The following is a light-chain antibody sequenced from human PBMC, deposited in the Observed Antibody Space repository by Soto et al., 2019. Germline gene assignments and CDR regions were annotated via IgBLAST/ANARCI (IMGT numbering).Light chain of an antibody. CDR1: QSVSSN. CDR3: QHYSSSPPAIT. V-gene: IGKV3D-15*01. J-gene: IGKJ5*01. Sequence: IVLTQSPATLSVSPGERATLSCRASQSVSSNLAWHQQRPGQAPRLLIYGASNRATGIPDRFSGSGSGTDFTLTISSLEPEDFAVYYCQHYSSSPPAITFGQGTRLEIK. CDR2: GAS.